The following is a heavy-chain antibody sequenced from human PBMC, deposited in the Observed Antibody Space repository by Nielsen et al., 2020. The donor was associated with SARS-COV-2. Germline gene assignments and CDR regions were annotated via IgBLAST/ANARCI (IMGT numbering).Heavy chain of an antibody. D-gene: IGHD6-19*01. CDR1: GFTFSSYS. CDR2: ISSSGSTI. J-gene: IGHJ6*02. CDR3: ARGEFYSSGWYGTSYYYYGMDV. Sequence: GESLKISCAASGFTFSSYSMNWVRQAPGKGLEWVSYISSSGSTIYYADSVKGRFTISRDNAKNSLYLQMNSLRAEDTAVYYCARGEFYSSGWYGTSYYYYGMDVWGQGTTVTVSS. V-gene: IGHV3-48*04.